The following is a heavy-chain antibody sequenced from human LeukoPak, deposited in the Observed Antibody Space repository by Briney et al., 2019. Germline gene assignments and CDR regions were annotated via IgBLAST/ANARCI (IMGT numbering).Heavy chain of an antibody. V-gene: IGHV4-38-2*02. CDR2: IYYSGST. D-gene: IGHD3-10*01. CDR1: GYSISRGYS. CDR3: ASQYYYGSGFDY. J-gene: IGHJ4*02. Sequence: PSETLSLTCTVSGYSISRGYSWGWIRQPPGKGLEWIGSIYYSGSTYYNPSLKSRVTISVDTSKNQFSLKLSSVTAADTAVYYCASQYYYGSGFDYWGQGTLVTVSP.